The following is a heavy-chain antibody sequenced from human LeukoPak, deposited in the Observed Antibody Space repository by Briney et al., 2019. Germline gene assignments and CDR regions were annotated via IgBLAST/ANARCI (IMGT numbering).Heavy chain of an antibody. V-gene: IGHV4-39*07. J-gene: IGHJ5*02. CDR2: IYYSGST. CDR1: GGSISSSSYY. Sequence: SETLSLTCTVSGGSISSSSYYWGWIRQPPGKGLEWIGSIYYSGSTNYNPSLKSRVTISVDTSKNQFSLKLSSVTAADTAVYYCARGDCSSTSCSNFDPWGQGTLVTVSS. CDR3: ARGDCSSTSCSNFDP. D-gene: IGHD2-2*01.